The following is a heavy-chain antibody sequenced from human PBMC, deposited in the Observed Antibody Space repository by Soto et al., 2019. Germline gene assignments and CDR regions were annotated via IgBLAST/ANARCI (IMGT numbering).Heavy chain of an antibody. Sequence: PGGSLRLSCAASGFTFSDYYMSWIRQAPGKGLEWVSYISSSSSYTNYADSVKGRFTISRDNAKNSLYLQMNSLRAEDTAVYYCARGRVLRYFDWLYWFQPWGQGTLVTVSS. J-gene: IGHJ5*02. D-gene: IGHD3-9*01. CDR3: ARGRVLRYFDWLYWFQP. V-gene: IGHV3-11*05. CDR1: GFTFSDYY. CDR2: ISSSSSYT.